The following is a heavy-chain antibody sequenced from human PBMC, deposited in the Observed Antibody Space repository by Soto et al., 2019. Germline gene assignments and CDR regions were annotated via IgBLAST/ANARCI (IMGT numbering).Heavy chain of an antibody. Sequence: PGESLKISCKTSGYSFTDYWIGWVRQRPGKGLDWMGIIYPDDSDTRNSPSFQGQVTISADKSISTAYLQWGSLKASDTAMYYCARQIYDSDTGPNFQYYFDSWGQGTPVT. CDR3: ARQIYDSDTGPNFQYYFDS. D-gene: IGHD3-22*01. J-gene: IGHJ4*02. CDR2: IYPDDSDT. V-gene: IGHV5-51*01. CDR1: GYSFTDYW.